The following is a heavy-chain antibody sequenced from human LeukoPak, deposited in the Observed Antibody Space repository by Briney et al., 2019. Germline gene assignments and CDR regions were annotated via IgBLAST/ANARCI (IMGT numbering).Heavy chain of an antibody. CDR2: IYYSGSA. CDR1: GGSISSYY. D-gene: IGHD6-13*01. CDR3: ARHDRSSSLSDFDY. V-gene: IGHV4-59*08. Sequence: SETLSLTCTVYGGSISSYYWSWIRQPPGKGLEWIGYIYYSGSANYNPSLKSRVTMPVDTSKNQFSLKLSSVTAADTAVYYCARHDRSSSLSDFDYWGQGTLVTVSS. J-gene: IGHJ4*02.